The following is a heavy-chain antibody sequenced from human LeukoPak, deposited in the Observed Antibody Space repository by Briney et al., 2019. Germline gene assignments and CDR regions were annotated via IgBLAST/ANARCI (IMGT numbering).Heavy chain of an antibody. CDR3: ARGPLTEAHTFDI. CDR2: IYPGGTS. V-gene: IGHV4-4*07. J-gene: IGHJ3*02. CDR1: GGSISSYY. D-gene: IGHD1-14*01. Sequence: PSETLSLTCTVSGGSISSYYWTWIRQPAGKGLDWIGRIYPGGTSYFNPSLKSRVTFSVDTSKNQFSLGLTSVTAADTAVYYCARGPLTEAHTFDIWGQGTMVTVSS.